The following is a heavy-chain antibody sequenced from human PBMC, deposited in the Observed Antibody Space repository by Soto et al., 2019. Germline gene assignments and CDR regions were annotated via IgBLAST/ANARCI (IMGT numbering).Heavy chain of an antibody. J-gene: IGHJ4*02. Sequence: EVQLLESGGGLVQPGGSLRLSCAASGFTFSSYAMSWVRQAPGKGLEWVSAISGSGGSTYYADSVKGRFTISRDNSKNTLYLQMNSLRAEDTAVYYCATRGYSSSWYGNRILNYDFDYWGQGTLVTVSS. CDR2: ISGSGGST. V-gene: IGHV3-23*01. CDR3: ATRGYSSSWYGNRILNYDFDY. D-gene: IGHD6-13*01. CDR1: GFTFSSYA.